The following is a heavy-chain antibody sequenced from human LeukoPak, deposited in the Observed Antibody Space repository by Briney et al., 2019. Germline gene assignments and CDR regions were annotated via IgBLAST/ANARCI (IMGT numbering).Heavy chain of an antibody. J-gene: IGHJ3*02. Sequence: SETLSLTCAVYGGSFSGYYWSWIRQPPGKRLEWIGEINHSGSTNYNPSLKSRVTISVDTSKNQFSLKLSSVTAADTAVYYCARGTAAAGSAFDIWGQGTMVTVSS. D-gene: IGHD6-13*01. CDR1: GGSFSGYY. CDR2: INHSGST. V-gene: IGHV4-34*01. CDR3: ARGTAAAGSAFDI.